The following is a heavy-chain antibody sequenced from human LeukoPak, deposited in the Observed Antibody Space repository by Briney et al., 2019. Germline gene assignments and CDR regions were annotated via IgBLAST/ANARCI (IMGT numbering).Heavy chain of an antibody. CDR3: AYDYCSSTSCQLDY. Sequence: GGSLRLSCAASGFTFSSYGMHWVRQAPGKGLEWVAFIRYDGSNKYYADSVKGRFTISRDNSKNTLYLQMNSLRAEDTAVYYCAYDYCSSTSCQLDYWGQGTLVTVSS. CDR2: IRYDGSNK. CDR1: GFTFSSYG. D-gene: IGHD2-2*01. J-gene: IGHJ4*02. V-gene: IGHV3-30*02.